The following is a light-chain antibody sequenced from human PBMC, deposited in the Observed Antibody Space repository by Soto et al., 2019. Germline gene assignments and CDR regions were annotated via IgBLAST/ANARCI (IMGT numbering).Light chain of an antibody. Sequence: DIQMTQSPSSLSASVGDRVTITCQASQDISNYLHWYQQKPGKAPKLLIYDASNLETGVPSRFSGSGSGTDFTITISSLQPEDIATYYCQQYDNLPLTFGGGTKVEIK. V-gene: IGKV1-33*01. J-gene: IGKJ4*01. CDR2: DAS. CDR1: QDISNY. CDR3: QQYDNLPLT.